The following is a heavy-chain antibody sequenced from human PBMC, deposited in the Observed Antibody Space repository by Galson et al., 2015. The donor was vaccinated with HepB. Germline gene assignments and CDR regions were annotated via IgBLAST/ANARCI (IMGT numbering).Heavy chain of an antibody. D-gene: IGHD3-3*01. CDR3: ATGFFMDV. J-gene: IGHJ6*02. CDR1: GFTFSSSV. V-gene: IGHV1-58*02. Sequence: SVKVSCNASGFTFSSSVISWVRQVRGQRLEWIGWIVVGTDNTNYAQNFQERVAIIRDMSTSTAYMELSSLRSEDTAVYYCATGFFMDVWGQGTTVIVSS. CDR2: IVVGTDNT.